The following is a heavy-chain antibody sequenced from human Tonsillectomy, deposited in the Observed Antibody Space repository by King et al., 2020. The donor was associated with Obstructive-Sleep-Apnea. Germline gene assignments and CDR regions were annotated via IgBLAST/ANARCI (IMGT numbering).Heavy chain of an antibody. D-gene: IGHD6-19*01. Sequence: VQLQESGPGLVKPSETLSLTCTVSGYSISSGYYWGWIRQPPGKGLEWIGSIYHIGSTYYNPSLKSRVTISVDPSKNQFSLKLSSVTAADTAVYYCAREKRVAGTPRDFDYWGQGTLVTVSS. V-gene: IGHV4-38-2*02. J-gene: IGHJ4*02. CDR1: GYSISSGYY. CDR3: AREKRVAGTPRDFDY. CDR2: IYHIGST.